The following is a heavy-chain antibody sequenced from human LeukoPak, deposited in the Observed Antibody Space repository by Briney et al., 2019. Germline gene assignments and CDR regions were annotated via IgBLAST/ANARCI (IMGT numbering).Heavy chain of an antibody. D-gene: IGHD5-24*01. CDR2: IFYSGST. CDR3: ARRGGGDGYNPASYYFDY. J-gene: IGHJ4*02. Sequence: PSETLSLTCTVSGGSITTNGYYWGWIRQPPGEGLEWIANIFYSGSTNYNPSLKSRVTISVDTSKNQFSLKLSSVTAADTAVYYCARRGGGDGYNPASYYFDYWGQGTLVTVSS. V-gene: IGHV4-39*07. CDR1: GGSITTNGYY.